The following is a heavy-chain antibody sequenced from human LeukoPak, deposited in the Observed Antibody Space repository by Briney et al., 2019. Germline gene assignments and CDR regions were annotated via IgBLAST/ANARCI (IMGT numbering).Heavy chain of an antibody. CDR1: GFTFSSYS. D-gene: IGHD4-11*01. Sequence: KPGGSLRLSCAASGFTFSSYSMNWVRQAPGKGLEWVSSISSSSSYIYYADSVKGRFTISSDNAKNSLYLQMNSLRAEDTAVYYCAREPYSNPTDYFDYWGQGTLVTVSS. J-gene: IGHJ4*02. V-gene: IGHV3-21*01. CDR2: ISSSSSYI. CDR3: AREPYSNPTDYFDY.